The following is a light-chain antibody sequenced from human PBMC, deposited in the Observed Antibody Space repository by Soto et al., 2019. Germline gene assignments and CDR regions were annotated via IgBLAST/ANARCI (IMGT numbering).Light chain of an antibody. CDR3: QQYGSSRWT. J-gene: IGKJ1*01. CDR2: GAS. CDR1: QSVSSSY. Sequence: EIVLTQSPGTLSLSPGERATLSCRASQSVSSSYLAWYQQNRGQAPRLLIYGASSRATGIPDRFSGSGSGKDFTLTISRLEPEDFAVYYCQQYGSSRWTFGQGTKV. V-gene: IGKV3-20*01.